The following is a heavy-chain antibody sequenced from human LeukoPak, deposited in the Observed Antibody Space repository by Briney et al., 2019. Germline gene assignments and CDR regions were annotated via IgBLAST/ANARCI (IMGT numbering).Heavy chain of an antibody. CDR3: ARRSEYYYDSSEIDY. J-gene: IGHJ4*02. CDR1: GGSFSAYY. CDR2: INHSGST. D-gene: IGHD3-22*01. V-gene: IGHV4-34*01. Sequence: SETLSLTCAVYGGSFSAYYWSWIRQPPGEGLEWIGEINHSGSTNYNPSLKSRVTISVDTSKNQFSLKLSSVTAADTAVYYCARRSEYYYDSSEIDYWGQGTLVTVSS.